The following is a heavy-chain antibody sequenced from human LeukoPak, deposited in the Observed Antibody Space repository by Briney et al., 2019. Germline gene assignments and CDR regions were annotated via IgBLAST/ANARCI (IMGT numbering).Heavy chain of an antibody. D-gene: IGHD1-14*01. Sequence: ASVKVSCKASGYTFTSYGISWVRQAPGQGLEWMGWISAYNGNTNYAQKLQGRVTMTTDTSTSTAYMELRSLRSDDTAVYYCARDSARPAVGDAFDIWGQGTMVTVSS. J-gene: IGHJ3*02. V-gene: IGHV1-18*01. CDR2: ISAYNGNT. CDR3: ARDSARPAVGDAFDI. CDR1: GYTFTSYG.